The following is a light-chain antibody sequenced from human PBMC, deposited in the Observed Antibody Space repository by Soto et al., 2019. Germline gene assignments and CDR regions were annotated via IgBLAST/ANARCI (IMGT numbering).Light chain of an antibody. Sequence: QSALTQPPSASGSPGQSVTISCTGTSSDVGGYNYVSWYQHHPGKAPKLMIYEVSKRPSGVPDRFSGSKSGNTASLTVSGLQAEDEADYYCRSYAGSFSWVFGGGTKLTVL. J-gene: IGLJ2*01. CDR2: EVS. V-gene: IGLV2-8*01. CDR1: SSDVGGYNY. CDR3: RSYAGSFSWV.